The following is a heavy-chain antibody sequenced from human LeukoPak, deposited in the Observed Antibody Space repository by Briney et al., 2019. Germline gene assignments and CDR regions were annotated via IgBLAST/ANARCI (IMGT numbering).Heavy chain of an antibody. D-gene: IGHD1-26*01. Sequence: PGGSLRLSCAASGFTFSSYAMSWVRQAPGKGLEWVSAISGSGGSTYYADSVKGRFTISRDSSKNTLFPHMNTLRAEDTAIYYCAKDRTVGASYWYFDLWGRGTLVTVSS. CDR2: ISGSGGST. CDR3: AKDRTVGASYWYFDL. CDR1: GFTFSSYA. J-gene: IGHJ2*01. V-gene: IGHV3-23*01.